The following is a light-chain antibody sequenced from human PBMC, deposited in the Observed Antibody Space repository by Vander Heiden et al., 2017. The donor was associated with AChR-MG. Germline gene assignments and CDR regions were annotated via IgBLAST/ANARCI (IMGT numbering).Light chain of an antibody. J-gene: IGLJ1*01. CDR3: QVWDSSTEV. CDR2: RDS. CDR1: NIGSKH. Sequence: SNELTQPLSVSVALGQTARITCEGNNIGSKHVHWYQQKPGQAPVLVIYRDSNRPSGIPERFSGSNSGNTATLTISRAQARDEADYYCQVWDSSTEVFGAGTKVTVL. V-gene: IGLV3-9*01.